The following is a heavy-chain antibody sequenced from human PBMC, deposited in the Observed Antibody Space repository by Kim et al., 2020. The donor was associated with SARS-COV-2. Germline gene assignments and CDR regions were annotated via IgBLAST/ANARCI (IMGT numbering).Heavy chain of an antibody. D-gene: IGHD3-3*01. V-gene: IGHV3-30*02. CDR3: AKGGARGRWGGYYQCYFDY. Sequence: GLFTISRDNSENTLYLQMNSLRAEDTAVYYCAKGGARGRWGGYYQCYFDYWGQGTLVTVSS. J-gene: IGHJ4*02.